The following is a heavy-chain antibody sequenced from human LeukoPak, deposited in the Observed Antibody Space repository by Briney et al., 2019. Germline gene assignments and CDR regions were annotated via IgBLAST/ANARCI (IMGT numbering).Heavy chain of an antibody. CDR3: ARDRVVVPAATGYCGMDV. V-gene: IGHV3-30-3*01. D-gene: IGHD2-2*01. J-gene: IGHJ6*02. CDR2: ISYDGSNK. Sequence: PGGSLRLSCAASGFTFSSYAMHWVRQAPGKGLGWVAVISYDGSNKYYADPVKGRFTISRDNSKNTLYLQMNSLRAEDTAVYYCARDRVVVPAATGYCGMDVWGQGTTVTVSS. CDR1: GFTFSSYA.